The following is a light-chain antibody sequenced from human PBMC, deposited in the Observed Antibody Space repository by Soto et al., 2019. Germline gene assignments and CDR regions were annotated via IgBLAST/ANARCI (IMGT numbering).Light chain of an antibody. J-gene: IGKJ4*01. Sequence: EIVLTQSPATLSVSPGEGATLSCRASQSVSRNLAWYQQKPGQAPRLLMFGASTRATNIPARFSGSGSGTEFTLTISSLQSEDFAVYYCQQYFNWPPLTFGGGTKVEIK. CDR2: GAS. CDR3: QQYFNWPPLT. CDR1: QSVSRN. V-gene: IGKV3-15*01.